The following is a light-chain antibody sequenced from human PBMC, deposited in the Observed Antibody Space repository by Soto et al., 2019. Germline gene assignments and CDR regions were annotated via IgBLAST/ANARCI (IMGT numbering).Light chain of an antibody. CDR3: QQYNNWPPIT. V-gene: IGKV3-15*01. Sequence: EVVMTQPPATLSVSLGERATLSCRASQSVNSKLAWYQQKPGQAPRLLIYGASTRATGIPARFSGSGSGTEFTLTISSLQSGDFAVYYCQQYNNWPPITFGQGTRLEIK. J-gene: IGKJ5*01. CDR2: GAS. CDR1: QSVNSK.